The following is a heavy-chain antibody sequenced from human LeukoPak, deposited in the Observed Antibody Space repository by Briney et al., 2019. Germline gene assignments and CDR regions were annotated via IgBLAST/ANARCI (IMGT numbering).Heavy chain of an antibody. CDR1: GGSISSSGYY. Sequence: SETLSLTCSVSGGSISSSGYYWGWIRQPPGKGLEWIGSIYHSGSTYYNPSLKSRVTISVDTSKNQFSLKLSSVTAADTAVYYCARGNYLGYWGQGTLVTVSS. CDR2: IYHSGST. D-gene: IGHD3-10*01. V-gene: IGHV4-39*07. CDR3: ARGNYLGY. J-gene: IGHJ4*02.